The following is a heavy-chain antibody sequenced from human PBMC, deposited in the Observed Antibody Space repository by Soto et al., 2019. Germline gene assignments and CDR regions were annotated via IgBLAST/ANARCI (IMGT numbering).Heavy chain of an antibody. Sequence: ASVKVSCKASGYTFTSYGISWVRQAPGQGLEWMGWISAYNGNTNYAQKLQGRVTMTTDTSTSTAYMELRSLRSDDTAVYYCARDTLNLYDSSGYYFYWGQGTLVTVSS. CDR1: GYTFTSYG. CDR3: ARDTLNLYDSSGYYFY. CDR2: ISAYNGNT. V-gene: IGHV1-18*01. D-gene: IGHD3-22*01. J-gene: IGHJ4*02.